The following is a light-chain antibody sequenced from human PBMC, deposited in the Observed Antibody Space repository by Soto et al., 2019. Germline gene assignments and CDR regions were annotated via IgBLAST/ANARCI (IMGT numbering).Light chain of an antibody. CDR1: QSVSSSY. Sequence: EIVLTQSPGTLSLSPGERATLSCRASQSVSSSYLAWYQQKPGQAPRLLIYGASSRATGIPDRFSGSGSETDVTLTISRLEPEDFAVFYCQQYGSSPWTFGQGTKVEIE. V-gene: IGKV3-20*01. J-gene: IGKJ1*01. CDR2: GAS. CDR3: QQYGSSPWT.